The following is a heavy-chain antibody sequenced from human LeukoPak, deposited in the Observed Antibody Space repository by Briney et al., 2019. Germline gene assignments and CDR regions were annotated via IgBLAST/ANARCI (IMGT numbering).Heavy chain of an antibody. CDR1: GGSFSGYY. CDR3: AEDPGFNSAL. V-gene: IGHV3-7*01. J-gene: IGHJ4*02. Sequence: KPSETLSLTCAVYGGSFSGYYWSWIRQPPGKGLEWVANINRDGSEITYVDSVKGRFTISRDNAKNSLYLQMNSLRAEDTAVYYCAEDPGFNSALWGRGTLVTVSS. D-gene: IGHD6-25*01. CDR2: INRDGSEI.